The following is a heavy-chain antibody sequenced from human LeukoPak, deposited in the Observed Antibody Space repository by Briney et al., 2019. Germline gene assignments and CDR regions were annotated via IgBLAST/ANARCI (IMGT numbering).Heavy chain of an antibody. CDR3: ATDSAYQLLLYNWFDP. CDR1: GFTFSSYG. V-gene: IGHV3-30*02. CDR2: IRYDGSNK. J-gene: IGHJ5*02. D-gene: IGHD2-2*01. Sequence: GGSLRLSCAASGFTFSSYGMHWVRQAPGKGLEWVAFIRYDGSNKYYADSVKGRFTISRDNSKNTLYLQMNSLRTEDTAVYYCATDSAYQLLLYNWFDPWGQGTLVTVSS.